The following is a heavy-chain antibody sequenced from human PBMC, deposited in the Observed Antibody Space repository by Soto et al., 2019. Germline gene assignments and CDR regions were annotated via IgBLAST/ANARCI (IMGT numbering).Heavy chain of an antibody. CDR3: ARATYDSSGYYDPDTYFDY. Sequence: PSETLCLTCTVSGGSISSGDYYWSWIRQPPGKGLEWIGYIYYSGSTYYNPSLKSRVTISVDTSKNQFSLKLSSVTAADTAVYYCARATYDSSGYYDPDTYFDYWGQGTLVTVSS. V-gene: IGHV4-30-4*01. CDR2: IYYSGST. D-gene: IGHD3-22*01. J-gene: IGHJ4*02. CDR1: GGSISSGDYY.